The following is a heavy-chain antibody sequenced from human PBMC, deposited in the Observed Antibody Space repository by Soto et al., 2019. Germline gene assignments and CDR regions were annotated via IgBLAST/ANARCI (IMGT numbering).Heavy chain of an antibody. J-gene: IGHJ4*02. Sequence: SETLSLTCTVSGGSISSGDYYWSWIRQPPGKGLEWIGYIYYSGSTYYNPSLKSRVTISVDTSKNQFSLKLSSVTAADTAVYYCARERADYYDSSVPYYFDYWGQGTLVTVAS. D-gene: IGHD3-22*01. CDR1: GGSISSGDYY. CDR3: ARERADYYDSSVPYYFDY. V-gene: IGHV4-30-4*01. CDR2: IYYSGST.